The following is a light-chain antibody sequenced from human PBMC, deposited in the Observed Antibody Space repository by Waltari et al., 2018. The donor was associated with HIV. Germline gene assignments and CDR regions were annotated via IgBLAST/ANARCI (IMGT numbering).Light chain of an antibody. J-gene: IGLJ1*01. CDR3: SSYTSSSTV. CDR1: SSDLGCYNN. CDR2: DVS. V-gene: IGLV2-14*01. Sequence: QSALTQPASVSGSPGQSITISCTGTSSDLGCYNNVSWYQQHPGKSPKLMIYDVSNRPSGVSNRFSGSKSGNTASLTISGLQAEDEADYYCSSYTSSSTVFGTGTKVTVL.